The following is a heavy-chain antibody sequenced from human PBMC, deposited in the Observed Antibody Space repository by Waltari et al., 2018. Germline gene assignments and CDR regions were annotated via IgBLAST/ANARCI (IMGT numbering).Heavy chain of an antibody. CDR3: ARDHYYSKDV. CDR1: GFIFSTYW. V-gene: IGHV3-74*01. Sequence: EVQLVESGGGLVQPGGSLRLSCEASGFIFSTYWMHWVRQAPVRGLLWVSRIDNVDGSGTSYADSVKGRFTISRDNAKNTLYLQMNSLRAEDTGVYYCARDHYYSKDVWGTGTTVTVSS. J-gene: IGHJ6*04. CDR2: IDNVDGSGT.